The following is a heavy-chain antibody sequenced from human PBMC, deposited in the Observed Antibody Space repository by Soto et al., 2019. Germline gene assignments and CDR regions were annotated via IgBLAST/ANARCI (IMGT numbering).Heavy chain of an antibody. D-gene: IGHD3-22*01. CDR2: ISSSGSTI. CDR3: ARVWGDDSSGYYLDY. CDR1: GFTFSSYE. J-gene: IGHJ4*02. Sequence: HPGGSLRLSCAASGFTFSSYEMNWVRQAPGKGLEWVSYISSSGSTIYYADSVKGRFTISRDNAKNSLYLQMNSLRAEDTAVYYCARVWGDDSSGYYLDYWGQGTLVTVSS. V-gene: IGHV3-48*03.